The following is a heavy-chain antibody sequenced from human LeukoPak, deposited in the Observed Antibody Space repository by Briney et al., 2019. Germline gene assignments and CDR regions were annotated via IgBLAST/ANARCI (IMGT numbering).Heavy chain of an antibody. J-gene: IGHJ4*02. CDR1: GASISSYY. CDR3: ARNIYSSDYFYYFDY. CDR2: IYYSGST. D-gene: IGHD3-22*01. V-gene: IGHV4-59*01. Sequence: PSETLSLTCTVSGASISSYYWSWIRQPPGKGLEWIGYIYYSGSTNYNPSLKSRVTISVDTSKNQFSLKLSSVTAADTAVYYCARNIYSSDYFYYFDYWGQGTLVTVSS.